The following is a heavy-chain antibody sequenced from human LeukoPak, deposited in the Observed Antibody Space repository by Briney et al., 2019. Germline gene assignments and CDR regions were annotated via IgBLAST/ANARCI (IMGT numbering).Heavy chain of an antibody. CDR2: INPNSGGT. CDR3: ARGFAYYYDSSGYPDY. D-gene: IGHD3-22*01. V-gene: IGHV1-2*02. Sequence: ASVKASCKASGYTFTGYYMHWVRQAPGQGLEWMGWINPNSGGTNYAQKFQGRVTMTRDTSISTAYMELSRLRSDDTAVYYCARGFAYYYDSSGYPDYWGQGTLVTVSS. J-gene: IGHJ4*02. CDR1: GYTFTGYY.